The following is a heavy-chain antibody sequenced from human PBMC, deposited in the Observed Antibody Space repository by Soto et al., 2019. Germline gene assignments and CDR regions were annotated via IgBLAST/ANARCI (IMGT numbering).Heavy chain of an antibody. V-gene: IGHV6-1*01. D-gene: IGHD1-26*01. CDR1: GDSVSSNSAA. J-gene: IGHJ3*02. CDR2: TYYRSKWYN. Sequence: SQTLSLTCAISGDSVSSNSAAWNWIRQSPSRGLEWLGRTYYRSKWYNDYAVSVKSRITLNPDTSKNQFSLQLNSVTPEDTAVYYCARDPERASGSNSVAFDIWGQGTMVTVSS. CDR3: ARDPERASGSNSVAFDI.